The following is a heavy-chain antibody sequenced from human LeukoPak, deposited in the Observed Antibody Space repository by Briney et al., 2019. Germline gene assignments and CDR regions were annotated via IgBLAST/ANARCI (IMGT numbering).Heavy chain of an antibody. D-gene: IGHD3-10*01. J-gene: IGHJ4*02. CDR2: VWSDGNNK. Sequence: GGSLRLSCAASGFTFSSYGMHSVRQAPGKGLEWVAVVWSDGNNKYYADSVKGRFTISRDNPKNTLYLQMNSLRAEDTAVYSCAKYTSGTSYRGLDQWGQGTLVTVSS. CDR3: AKYTSGTSYRGLDQ. CDR1: GFTFSSYG. V-gene: IGHV3-33*06.